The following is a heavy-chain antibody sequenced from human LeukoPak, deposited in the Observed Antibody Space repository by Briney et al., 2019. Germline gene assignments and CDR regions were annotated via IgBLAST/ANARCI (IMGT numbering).Heavy chain of an antibody. D-gene: IGHD1-7*01. V-gene: IGHV3-23*01. J-gene: IGHJ6*03. CDR2: ISGSGSST. CDR1: GFTFSSYA. Sequence: GGSLRLSCAASGFTFSSYAMSWVPQAPGKGLEWVSAISGSGSSTDYADSVKGRFTISRDNSKNTLYMQMNSLRAEDTAVYYCAKRRGLELLYYYYMDVWGKGTTVTVPS. CDR3: AKRRGLELLYYYYMDV.